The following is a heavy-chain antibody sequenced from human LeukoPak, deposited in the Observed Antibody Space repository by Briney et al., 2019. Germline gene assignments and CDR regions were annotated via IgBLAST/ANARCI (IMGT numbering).Heavy chain of an antibody. CDR1: GFTFSRHG. CDR3: AKDKAFLAGYFDY. J-gene: IGHJ4*02. V-gene: IGHV3-30*02. CDR2: IRYDASDK. Sequence: GGSLRLSCAASGFTFSRHGMHWVRQAPGKGLEWVAFIRYDASDKYYADSVKGRFTISRDNSKNTLYLQMNSLRPEDTAVYYCAKDKAFLAGYFDYWGQGNLVTVSS.